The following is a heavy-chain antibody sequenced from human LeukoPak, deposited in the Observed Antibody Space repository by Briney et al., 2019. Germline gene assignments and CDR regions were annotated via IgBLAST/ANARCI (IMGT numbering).Heavy chain of an antibody. J-gene: IGHJ4*02. V-gene: IGHV3-23*01. D-gene: IGHD4-17*01. Sequence: PGGSLRLSCAASGFTFSSYAMSWVRQAPGKGLEWVSAISGSGGSTYYADSVKGRFTISRDNSKNTLYLQMNSLRAEDTAVYYCAKGSHDYGDHESFDYWGQGTLVTVSS. CDR1: GFTFSSYA. CDR2: ISGSGGST. CDR3: AKGSHDYGDHESFDY.